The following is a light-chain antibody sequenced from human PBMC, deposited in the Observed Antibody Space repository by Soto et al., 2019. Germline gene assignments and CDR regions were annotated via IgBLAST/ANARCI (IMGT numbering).Light chain of an antibody. Sequence: QSVLTQPPSASGSPGQSVTISCTGTSSDVGGYNYVSWYQQHPGKAPKLMIYEVSKRPSGVPNRFSGSKSGNTASLTVSGLQAEDEADYYCSSYVGSNNLVFGGGTK. CDR1: SSDVGGYNY. V-gene: IGLV2-8*01. CDR3: SSYVGSNNLV. J-gene: IGLJ2*01. CDR2: EVS.